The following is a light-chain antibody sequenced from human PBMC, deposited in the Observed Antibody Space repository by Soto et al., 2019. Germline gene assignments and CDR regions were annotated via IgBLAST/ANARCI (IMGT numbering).Light chain of an antibody. J-gene: IGKJ1*01. Sequence: DIQMTQSPSSLSASVGDRVTITCRASQSISTSLNWYQQRQGRAPKLLIYAASSLQNGVTSGFSGSGSGTDFTLTLSSLQPQDFATYYCQQTYNTPSWTFGQGTKVEIK. CDR3: QQTYNTPSWT. CDR2: AAS. V-gene: IGKV1-39*01. CDR1: QSISTS.